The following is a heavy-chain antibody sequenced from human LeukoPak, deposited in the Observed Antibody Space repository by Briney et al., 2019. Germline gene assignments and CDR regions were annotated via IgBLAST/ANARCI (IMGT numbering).Heavy chain of an antibody. CDR1: GGSISSSSYY. CDR3: ARVGRVAAALFDY. Sequence: SETLSLTCTVSGGSISSSSYYWGWIRQPPGKGLEWIGSIYYSGSTYYNPSLKSRVTISVDTSKNQFSLKLSSVTAADTAVYYCARVGRVAAALFDYWGQGTLVTVSS. J-gene: IGHJ4*02. V-gene: IGHV4-39*07. D-gene: IGHD6-13*01. CDR2: IYYSGST.